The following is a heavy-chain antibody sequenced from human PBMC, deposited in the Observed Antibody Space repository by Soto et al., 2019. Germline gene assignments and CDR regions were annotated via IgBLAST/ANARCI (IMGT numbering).Heavy chain of an antibody. CDR3: ARAPFSSSSFFFDY. CDR1: GYTFTAYF. V-gene: IGHV1-46*01. CDR2: INPSGGST. J-gene: IGHJ4*02. Sequence: QVQVVQSGSEVKKPGASVKVSCKASGYTFTAYFMHWVRQAPGQGLEWIGIINPSGGSTNYAQKFQGTVAMTWDTSTRTVYMDLSSLRSDDTAVYYCARAPFSSSSFFFDYWGQGTLVTVSS. D-gene: IGHD6-6*01.